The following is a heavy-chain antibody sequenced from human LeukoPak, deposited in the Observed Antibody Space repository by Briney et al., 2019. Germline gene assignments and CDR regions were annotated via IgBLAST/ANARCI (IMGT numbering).Heavy chain of an antibody. CDR3: ARMRSYYTGFDY. Sequence: GGSLRLSCAASGFTFSSYEMNWVRQAPGKGLEWVSGISPSGDITYYTDSVRGRFTISRDNSKNTLYQQMNSLRAEDTAVYYCARMRSYYTGFDYWGQGTLVTVSS. CDR1: GFTFSSYE. D-gene: IGHD1-26*01. CDR2: ISPSGDIT. J-gene: IGHJ4*02. V-gene: IGHV3-23*01.